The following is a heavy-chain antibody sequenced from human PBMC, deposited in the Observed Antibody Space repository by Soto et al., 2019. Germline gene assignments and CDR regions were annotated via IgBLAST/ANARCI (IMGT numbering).Heavy chain of an antibody. CDR3: ARGKAGDYGDYEDAFDI. Sequence: GGSLRLSCAASGFTFSSYDMHWVRQATGKGLEWVSAIGTAGDTYYPGSVKGRFTISRENAKNSLYLQMNSLRAGDTAVYYCARGKAGDYGDYEDAFDIWGQGTMVTVSS. CDR2: IGTAGDT. J-gene: IGHJ3*02. CDR1: GFTFSSYD. V-gene: IGHV3-13*01. D-gene: IGHD4-17*01.